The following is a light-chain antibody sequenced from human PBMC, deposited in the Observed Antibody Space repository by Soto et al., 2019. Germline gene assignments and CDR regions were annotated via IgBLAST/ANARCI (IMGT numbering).Light chain of an antibody. CDR2: GTS. V-gene: IGKV3-20*01. CDR1: QSVRNNY. CDR3: QQYGSSYT. Sequence: EIVLTQSPGTLSLSPGERATLSCRASQSVRNNYLAWYQQQPGQAPRLLIYGTSTRDTGIPDRFSGSGSVTDFTLTISRLEPEDFAVYYCQQYGSSYTFGPGTKVEIK. J-gene: IGKJ3*01.